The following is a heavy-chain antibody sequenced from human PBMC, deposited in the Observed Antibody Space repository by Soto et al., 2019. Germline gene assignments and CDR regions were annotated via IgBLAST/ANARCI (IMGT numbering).Heavy chain of an antibody. J-gene: IGHJ6*02. D-gene: IGHD5-18*01. V-gene: IGHV4-31*03. CDR2: IYYSGNT. CDR3: ARDRLMATAGTARHYFGLDV. Sequence: SETLSLTCTVPGGSIRSGGYYWSWVRQNPRKGLEWIGNIYYSGNTYYNPSLKSRLTISVDTSKNQFSLNLSSVTAADTAVYYCARDRLMATAGTARHYFGLDVWGQGTTVTVSS. CDR1: GGSIRSGGYY.